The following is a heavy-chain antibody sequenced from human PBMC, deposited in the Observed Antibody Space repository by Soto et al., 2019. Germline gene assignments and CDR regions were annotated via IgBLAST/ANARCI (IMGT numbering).Heavy chain of an antibody. CDR2: IYYSGST. CDR1: GGSISSYY. V-gene: IGHV4-59*01. J-gene: IGHJ6*02. CDR3: ARLGFLEWLSTPHRYYYYGMDV. D-gene: IGHD3-3*01. Sequence: SETLSLTCTVSGGSISSYYWSWIRQPPGKGLEWIGYIYYSGSTNYNPSLKSRVTISVDTSKNQFSLKLSSVTAADTAVYYCARLGFLEWLSTPHRYYYYGMDVWGQGTTVTVSS.